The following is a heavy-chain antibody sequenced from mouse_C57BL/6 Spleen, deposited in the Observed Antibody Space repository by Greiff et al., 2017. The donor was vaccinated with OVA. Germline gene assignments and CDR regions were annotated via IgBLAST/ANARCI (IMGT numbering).Heavy chain of an antibody. Sequence: QVQLQQPGTELVKPGASVKLSCKASGYTFTSYWMHWVKQRPGQGLEWIGNINPSNGGTNYNEKFKSKATLTVDKSSSTAYMQRCSLTSEDSAVYYCARENFYGSSFDYWGQGTTLTVSS. D-gene: IGHD1-1*01. V-gene: IGHV1-53*01. CDR2: INPSNGGT. CDR1: GYTFTSYW. J-gene: IGHJ2*01. CDR3: ARENFYGSSFDY.